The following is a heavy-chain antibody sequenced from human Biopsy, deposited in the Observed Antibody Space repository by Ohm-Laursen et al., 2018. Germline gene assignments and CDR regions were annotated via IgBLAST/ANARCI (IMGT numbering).Heavy chain of an antibody. CDR2: INQAGTT. J-gene: IGHJ4*02. D-gene: IGHD2-15*01. V-gene: IGHV4-34*08. CDR3: GNEVHGRDY. CDR1: GKTFSDYQ. Sequence: SETLSLTWAVFGKTFSDYQWSWIRQPPGKGLEWIGRINQAGTTNYNPSLKSRVSISADASKYEFSLRLTSVTAADTAVYLCGNEVHGRDYWGLGAQVTVSS.